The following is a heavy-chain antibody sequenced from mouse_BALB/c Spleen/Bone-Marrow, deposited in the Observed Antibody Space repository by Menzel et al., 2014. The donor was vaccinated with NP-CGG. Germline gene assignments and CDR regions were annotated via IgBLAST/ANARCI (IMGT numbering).Heavy chain of an antibody. CDR3: ARDRNYDINWYFDV. J-gene: IGHJ1*01. V-gene: IGHV7-3*02. D-gene: IGHD1-1*01. Sequence: EVQRVESGGGLVQPGGSLRLSCATSGFTFTDYYMSWVRQPPGKALEWLGFIRNKANGYTTEYSASVKGRFTISRDNSQSILYLQMNILRTEDSATYYCARDRNYDINWYFDVWGAGTTVTASS. CDR1: GFTFTDYY. CDR2: IRNKANGYTT.